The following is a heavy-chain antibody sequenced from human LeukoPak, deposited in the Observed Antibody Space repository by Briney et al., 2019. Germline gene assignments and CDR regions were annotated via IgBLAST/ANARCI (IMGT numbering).Heavy chain of an antibody. CDR1: GGSISSYY. Sequence: SETLSLTCTVSGGSISSYYWSWIRQPPGKGLEWIGYIYYSGSTNYNPSLKSRVTISVDTSKNQFSLKLSSVTAADTAVYYCARVTRYCSSTSCYTNAFDIWGQGTMVTVSS. V-gene: IGHV4-59*01. CDR2: IYYSGST. J-gene: IGHJ3*02. D-gene: IGHD2-2*02. CDR3: ARVTRYCSSTSCYTNAFDI.